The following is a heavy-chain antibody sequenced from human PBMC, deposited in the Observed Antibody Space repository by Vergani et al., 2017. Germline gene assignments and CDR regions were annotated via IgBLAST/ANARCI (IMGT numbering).Heavy chain of an antibody. CDR2: ISSSGSTI. D-gene: IGHD2-2*01. J-gene: IGHJ2*01. Sequence: QVQLVESGGGLVKPGGSLRLSCAASGFTFSDYYMSWIRQAPGKGLEWVSYISSSGSTIYYADSVKGRFTISRDNAKNSLYLQTNSLRAEDTAVYYCAKDPGFCSSSTCYRNYYFDLWGRGTLVTVSS. V-gene: IGHV3-11*01. CDR3: AKDPGFCSSSTCYRNYYFDL. CDR1: GFTFSDYY.